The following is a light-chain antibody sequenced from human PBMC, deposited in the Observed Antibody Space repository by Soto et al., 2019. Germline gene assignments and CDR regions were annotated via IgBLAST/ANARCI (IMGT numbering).Light chain of an antibody. J-gene: IGLJ2*01. CDR2: DVN. CDR1: SSDVGGYNY. CDR3: CSYAGSYTLV. Sequence: QSVLTQPRSVSGSPGQSVTISCTGTSSDVGGYNYVSWYQQHPGKAPKLMIYDVNKRPSGVPDRFSGSKSDNTASLTISGLQAEDEADYYCCSYAGSYTLVFGGGTK. V-gene: IGLV2-11*01.